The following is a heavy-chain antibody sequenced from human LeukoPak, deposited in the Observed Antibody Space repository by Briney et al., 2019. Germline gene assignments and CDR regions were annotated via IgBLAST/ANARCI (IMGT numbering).Heavy chain of an antibody. CDR2: IYYSGTT. J-gene: IGHJ4*02. Sequence: SETLSLTCSVSGGSISDYYWNWIRQPPGKGLEWIGYIYYSGTTNYNPSLESRVTISVDTSKNQFSLKLRYVTAADTAVYYCARSSSWQAHLGYWGQGTLVTVSS. CDR3: ARSSSWQAHLGY. CDR1: GGSISDYY. V-gene: IGHV4-59*08. D-gene: IGHD6-13*01.